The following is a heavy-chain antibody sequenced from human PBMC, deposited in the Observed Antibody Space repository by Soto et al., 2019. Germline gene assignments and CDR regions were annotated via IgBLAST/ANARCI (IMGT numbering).Heavy chain of an antibody. V-gene: IGHV3-21*01. CDR2: ISSSSSYI. D-gene: IGHD2-15*01. CDR1: GFTFSSYS. J-gene: IGHJ4*02. Sequence: GGSLRLSCAASGFTFSSYSMNWVRQAPGKGLEWVSSISSSSSYIYYADSVKGRFTISRDNAKNSLYLQMNSLRAEDTAVYYCAKGVIVVVVAATPPYFDYWGQGTLVTVSS. CDR3: AKGVIVVVVAATPPYFDY.